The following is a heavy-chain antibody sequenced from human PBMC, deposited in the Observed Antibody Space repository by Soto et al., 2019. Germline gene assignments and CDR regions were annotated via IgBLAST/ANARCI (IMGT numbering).Heavy chain of an antibody. CDR2: ISGSGGST. CDR3: AKAGFRGGDPWYYYYMDV. J-gene: IGHJ6*03. CDR1: GFTFSNYA. V-gene: IGHV3-23*01. Sequence: GGSLRLSCAASGFTFSNYAMSWVRQAPGRGLEGVSAISGSGGSTYYADSVKGRFTISRDNSRNTLYLQMKSLRAEDTAVYYCAKAGFRGGDPWYYYYMDVWAKGTTVTVSS. D-gene: IGHD2-21*02.